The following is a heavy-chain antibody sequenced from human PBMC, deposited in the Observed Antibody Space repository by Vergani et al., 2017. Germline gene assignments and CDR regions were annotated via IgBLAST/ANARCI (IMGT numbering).Heavy chain of an antibody. CDR3: ARGVDWLHAYYFDY. Sequence: QVQLQESGPGLVKPSETLSLTCTVSGGSISSYYWSWIRQPPGKRLEWIGYIYYSGSTNYNPSLKSRVTISVDTSKNQFSLKLSSVTAADTAVYYCARGVDWLHAYYFDYWGQGTLVTVSS. CDR1: GGSISSYY. J-gene: IGHJ4*02. V-gene: IGHV4-59*01. D-gene: IGHD3/OR15-3a*01. CDR2: IYYSGST.